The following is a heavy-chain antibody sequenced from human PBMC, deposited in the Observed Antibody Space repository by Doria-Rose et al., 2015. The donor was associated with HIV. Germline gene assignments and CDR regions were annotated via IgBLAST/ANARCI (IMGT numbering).Heavy chain of an antibody. CDR3: ARVLSGTYDY. V-gene: IGHV4-59*01. CDR2: IVYTGST. Sequence: QVQLQESGPGLVKPSETLSLTCSVSGGSISHYYWSWIRQPPGKGLEYIGDIVYTGSTNYSPSLKSRVSISIDTSKNKFSLRPSSVTAADTAVYYCARVLSGTYDYWGQGTLVTVSS. CDR1: GGSISHYY. J-gene: IGHJ4*02. D-gene: IGHD1-26*01.